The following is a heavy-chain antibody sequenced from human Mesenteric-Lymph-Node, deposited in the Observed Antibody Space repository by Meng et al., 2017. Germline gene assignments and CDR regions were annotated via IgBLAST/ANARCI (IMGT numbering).Heavy chain of an antibody. CDR2: INPYSGNT. V-gene: IGHV1-18*01. J-gene: IGHJ6*02. Sequence: ASVKVSCKASGYTFTSYGISWVRQAPGQGLEWMGWINPYSGNTGYAQKLQGRVTITTDTSTSTAYMELSSLRSDDTAVYYCARFGGVANYYSSGYGYYYGMDVWGQGTTVTVSS. D-gene: IGHD4/OR15-4a*01. CDR3: ARFGGVANYYSSGYGYYYGMDV. CDR1: GYTFTSYG.